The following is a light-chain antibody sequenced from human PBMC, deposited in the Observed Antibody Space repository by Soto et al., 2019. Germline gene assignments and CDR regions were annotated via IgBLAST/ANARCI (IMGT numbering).Light chain of an antibody. V-gene: IGKV3-15*01. CDR3: LQYHNLWA. J-gene: IGKJ5*01. Sequence: IVMTKSPATLSVSPGERATLSCRASQNIYSNVAWYQQRPGQAPRLLIYRASTRATGIPARFSGSGSGTEFTLTISSLQSEDFTVYSCLQYHNLWAFGQGTRLEIK. CDR2: RAS. CDR1: QNIYSN.